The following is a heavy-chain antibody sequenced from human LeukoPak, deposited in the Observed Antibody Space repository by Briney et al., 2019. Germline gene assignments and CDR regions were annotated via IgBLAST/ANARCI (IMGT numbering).Heavy chain of an antibody. CDR3: ASSTASHVYYYDSSGYYAFDI. V-gene: IGHV3-13*01. D-gene: IGHD3-22*01. J-gene: IGHJ3*02. CDR2: IGTAGDT. CDR1: GFTFSSYD. Sequence: GGSLRLSCAASGFTFSSYDMHWVRQAPGKGLEWVSAIGTAGDTYYPGSVKGRFTISRENAKNSLYLQMNSLRAGDTAVYYCASSTASHVYYYDSSGYYAFDIWGQGTMVTVSS.